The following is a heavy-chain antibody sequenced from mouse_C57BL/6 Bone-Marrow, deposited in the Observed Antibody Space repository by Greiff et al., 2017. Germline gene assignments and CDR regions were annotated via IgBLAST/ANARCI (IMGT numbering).Heavy chain of an antibody. CDR1: GYTFTSYW. V-gene: IGHV1-59*01. Sequence: VQLQQPGAELVRPGTSVKLSCKASGYTFTSYWMHWVKQRPGQGLEWIGVIDPSDSYTNYNQKFKGKATLTVDTSSSTAYMQLSSLTSEDAAVYYCANEYGSDYWGQGTTLTVSS. CDR2: IDPSDSYT. D-gene: IGHD1-1*01. CDR3: ANEYGSDY. J-gene: IGHJ2*01.